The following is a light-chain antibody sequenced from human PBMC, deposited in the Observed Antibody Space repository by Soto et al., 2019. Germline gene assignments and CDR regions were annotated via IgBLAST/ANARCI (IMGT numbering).Light chain of an antibody. CDR3: QQDGSSPRT. V-gene: IGKV3-20*01. CDR2: GAS. Sequence: EIVLTQSPGTLSLSPGERATLSCRASQRVSSNYLAWYQQKPGQAPRLLIDGASSRATGIPDRFSGSGSGAGFTLTISRLEPEDFAVYYCQQDGSSPRTFGQGTKVEIK. J-gene: IGKJ1*01. CDR1: QRVSSNY.